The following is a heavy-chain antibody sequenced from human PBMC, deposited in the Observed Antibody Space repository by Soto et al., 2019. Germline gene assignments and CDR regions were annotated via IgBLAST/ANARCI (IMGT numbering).Heavy chain of an antibody. D-gene: IGHD3-22*01. Sequence: EVQLLESGGGLVQPGGSLRLSCAASGFTFSSYAMSWVRQAPGKGLEWVSAISGSGGSTYYADSVNGRFTISRDNSKNTLYLQINSLRAEDTAVYYCAKASYDSSGYYYVSAFDIWGEGTMVTVSS. CDR2: ISGSGGST. CDR3: AKASYDSSGYYYVSAFDI. CDR1: GFTFSSYA. V-gene: IGHV3-23*01. J-gene: IGHJ3*02.